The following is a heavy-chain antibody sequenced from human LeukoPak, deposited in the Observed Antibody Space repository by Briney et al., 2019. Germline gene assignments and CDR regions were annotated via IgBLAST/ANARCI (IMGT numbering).Heavy chain of an antibody. CDR1: GGSISSGGYY. Sequence: SETLSLTCIVSGGSISSGGYYWSWIRQHPGKGLEWIGYIYYSGSTYYNPSLKSRVAISIDTSKNQFSLKLSSVTAADTAVYYCARGFDFSSGNGWFDPWGQGTLVTVSS. J-gene: IGHJ5*02. CDR3: ARGFDFSSGNGWFDP. CDR2: IYYSGST. D-gene: IGHD3-3*01. V-gene: IGHV4-31*03.